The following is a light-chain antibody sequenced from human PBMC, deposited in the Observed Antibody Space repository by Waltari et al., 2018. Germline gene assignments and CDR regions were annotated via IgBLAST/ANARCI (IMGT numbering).Light chain of an antibody. CDR3: AAWDDSLNGWV. CDR2: TNN. J-gene: IGLJ3*02. V-gene: IGLV1-44*01. CDR1: STNSGRNN. Sequence: SVLTHSHSASGNPGERVTISCSGSSTNSGRNNLNLYKQVPGTAPKLLISTNNQRPSGVPDRFSGSKSGTSASLAISGLQSEDEADYCCAAWDDSLNGWVFGGGTKLSVL.